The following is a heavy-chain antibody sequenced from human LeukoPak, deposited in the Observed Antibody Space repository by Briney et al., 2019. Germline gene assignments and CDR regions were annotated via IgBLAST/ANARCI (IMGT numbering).Heavy chain of an antibody. CDR2: FDPEDGET. D-gene: IGHD3-22*01. CDR1: GYTLTELS. Sequence: ASVKVSCKVSGYTLTELSMHWVRQAPGKGLEWMGGFDPEDGETIYAQKFQGRVTMSEDTSTDTAYMELSSLRSEDTAVYYCAAQTPSSGYFAFDYWGQGTLVTVSS. J-gene: IGHJ4*02. V-gene: IGHV1-24*01. CDR3: AAQTPSSGYFAFDY.